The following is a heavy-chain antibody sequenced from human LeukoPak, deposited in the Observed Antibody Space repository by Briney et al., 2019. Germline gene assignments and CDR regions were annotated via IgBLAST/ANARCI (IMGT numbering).Heavy chain of an antibody. CDR2: ISSSSSYI. CDR3: ARHIATIAAAAVDY. V-gene: IGHV3-21*01. CDR1: GFTFSSYS. D-gene: IGHD6-13*01. Sequence: GGSLRLSCAASGFTFSSYSTNWVRQAPGKGLEWVSSISSSSSYIYYADSVKGRFTISRDNAKDSLYLQMNSLRAEDTAVYYCARHIATIAAAAVDYWGQRTLVTVSS. J-gene: IGHJ4*02.